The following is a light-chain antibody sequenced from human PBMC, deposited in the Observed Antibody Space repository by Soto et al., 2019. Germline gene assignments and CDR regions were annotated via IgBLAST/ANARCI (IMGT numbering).Light chain of an antibody. CDR3: MQALQTLLT. CDR2: LGS. CDR1: QSLLHSNGYNY. V-gene: IGKV2-28*01. Sequence: DIVMTQTQLSLPVTPGEPASISCRSSQSLLHSNGYNYLDWYLQKPGQSPQLLIYLGSNRASGVPDRFSGSGSGTDFTLKISRVEAEDVGVYYCMQALQTLLTFGGGTKV. J-gene: IGKJ4*01.